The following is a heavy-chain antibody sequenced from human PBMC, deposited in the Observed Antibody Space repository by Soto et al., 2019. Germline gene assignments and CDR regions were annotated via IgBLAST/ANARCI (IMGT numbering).Heavy chain of an antibody. CDR3: AKGRNRYCSGGSCSFDY. CDR1: GFTFSSYA. Sequence: EVQLLESGGGLVQPGGSLRLSCAASGFTFSSYAMSWVHQAPGKGLEWVSAISGSGGSTYYADSVKGRFTISRDNSKNTLYLQMNSLRAEDTAVYYCAKGRNRYCSGGSCSFDYWGQGTLVTVSS. J-gene: IGHJ4*02. V-gene: IGHV3-23*01. D-gene: IGHD2-15*01. CDR2: ISGSGGST.